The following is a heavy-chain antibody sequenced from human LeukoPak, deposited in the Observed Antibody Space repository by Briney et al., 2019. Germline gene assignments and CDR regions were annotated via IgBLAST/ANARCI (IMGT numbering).Heavy chain of an antibody. V-gene: IGHV4-59*01. Sequence: SETLSLTCTVSGGSISSYYWSWIRQPPGKGLEWIGYIYYSGSTNYNPSLKSQVTISVDTSKNQFSLKLSSVTAADTAVYYCARAALYSGSYFVYWRQGTLVTVSS. D-gene: IGHD1-26*01. J-gene: IGHJ4*02. CDR2: IYYSGST. CDR1: GGSISSYY. CDR3: ARAALYSGSYFVY.